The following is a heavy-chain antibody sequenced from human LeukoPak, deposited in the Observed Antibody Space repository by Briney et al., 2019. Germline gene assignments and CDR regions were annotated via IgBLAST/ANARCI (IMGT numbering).Heavy chain of an antibody. D-gene: IGHD3-16*02. CDR1: GDSISSDY. J-gene: IGHJ4*02. V-gene: IGHV4-59*01. Sequence: PSETLSLTCTVSGDSISSDYWNWIRQPPGKGLEWIGYIYYSGSTNYNPSLKSRVTILVDPSKNQFSLNLRSVTAADTAVYYCARGTFGGVISNWGQGTLVTVSS. CDR3: ARGTFGGVISN. CDR2: IYYSGST.